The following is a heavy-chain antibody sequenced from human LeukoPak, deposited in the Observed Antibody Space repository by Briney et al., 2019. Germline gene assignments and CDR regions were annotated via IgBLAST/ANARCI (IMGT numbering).Heavy chain of an antibody. CDR2: ISSRGGTTI. Sequence: GGSLRLSCAASGFTFSDYYMSWIRQAPGKGLEWISYISSRGGTTIFYADYVKGRFTIARDNAKSSLYLQMNSLKAEDTAVYYCARVRGSYSSDYWGQGTLVTVSS. V-gene: IGHV3-11*04. D-gene: IGHD1-26*01. CDR1: GFTFSDYY. J-gene: IGHJ4*02. CDR3: ARVRGSYSSDY.